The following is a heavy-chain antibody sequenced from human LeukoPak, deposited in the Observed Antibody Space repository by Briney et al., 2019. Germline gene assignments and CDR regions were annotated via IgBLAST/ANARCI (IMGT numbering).Heavy chain of an antibody. CDR2: IYYSGST. J-gene: IGHJ4*02. CDR1: GGSISSSSYY. V-gene: IGHV4-39*07. Sequence: SETLSLTCIASGGSISSSSYYWGWIRQPPGKGLEWIGSIYYSGSTYYNPSLKSRVTISVDTSKNQFSLKLSSVTAADTAVYYCARFWRGYYGSGSYYFDYWGQGTLVTVSS. D-gene: IGHD3-10*01. CDR3: ARFWRGYYGSGSYYFDY.